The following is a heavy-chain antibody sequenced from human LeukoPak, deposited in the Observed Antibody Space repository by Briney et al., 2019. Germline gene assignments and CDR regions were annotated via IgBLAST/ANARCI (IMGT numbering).Heavy chain of an antibody. D-gene: IGHD3-22*01. CDR1: GFTVINSY. J-gene: IGHJ4*02. CDR3: ARDPYDSSAYYGGFFDY. CDR2: IYSGGNT. V-gene: IGHV3-66*01. Sequence: PGGSLRLSCAGSGFTVINSYMTWVRQAPEKGLDWVSVIYSGGNTYYADSVRGRFTISRDNSKNTVYLQMNSLRAEDTAVYYCARDPYDSSAYYGGFFDYWGQGTLVTVSS.